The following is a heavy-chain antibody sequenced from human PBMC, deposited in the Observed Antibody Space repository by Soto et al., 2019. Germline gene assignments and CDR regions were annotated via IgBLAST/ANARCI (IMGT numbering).Heavy chain of an antibody. CDR3: ARVWGWPPIVIDY. D-gene: IGHD3-16*01. CDR1: GFTFSNFG. J-gene: IGHJ4*02. V-gene: IGHV3-30*03. Sequence: QVPLVESGGGVVQPGRSLRLSCAASGFTFSNFGMHWVRQAPGKGLEWVAVISYDGRNKYYADSVKGRFTISRDNSKNTLYLQMNRLRAEDTAVYYCARVWGWPPIVIDYWGQGTLVTVSS. CDR2: ISYDGRNK.